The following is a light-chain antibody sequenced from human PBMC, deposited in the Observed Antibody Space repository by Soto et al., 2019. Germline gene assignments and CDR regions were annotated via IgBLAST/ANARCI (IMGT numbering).Light chain of an antibody. Sequence: EIVMTQSPATLSVSPGERVTLSCRASQSIYEKLAWYQQKPGQTPRLVIYDASTRATGTPGSFSGSGSGTEFTLTNSSLQSEDFAVYYCQQYNRWPLTVGGGTKVEIK. CDR2: DAS. CDR3: QQYNRWPLT. CDR1: QSIYEK. J-gene: IGKJ4*01. V-gene: IGKV3-15*01.